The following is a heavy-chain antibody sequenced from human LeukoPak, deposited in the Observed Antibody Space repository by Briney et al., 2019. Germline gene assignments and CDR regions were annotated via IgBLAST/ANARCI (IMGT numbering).Heavy chain of an antibody. J-gene: IGHJ3*02. Sequence: GASVKVSCKASGYTFTSYDINWVRQATGQGLEWMGRMNPNSGNTGYAQKFQGRVTITRNTSISTAYMELSSLRSEDTAVYYCARSYCSSTSCFDAFDIWGQGTMVTVSS. CDR3: ARSYCSSTSCFDAFDI. CDR1: GYTFTSYD. D-gene: IGHD2-2*01. V-gene: IGHV1-8*03. CDR2: MNPNSGNT.